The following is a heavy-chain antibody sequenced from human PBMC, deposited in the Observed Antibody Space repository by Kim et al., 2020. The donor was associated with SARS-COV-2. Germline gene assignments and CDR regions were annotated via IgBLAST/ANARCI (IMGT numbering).Heavy chain of an antibody. J-gene: IGHJ2*01. Sequence: GGSLRLSCAASGFTFSSYGMHWVRQAPGKGLEWVAVIWYDGSNKYYADSVKGRFTISRDNSKNTLYLQMNSLRAEDTAVYYCASCAEGRCGELSDWYFDLWGRGTLVTVSS. CDR3: ASCAEGRCGELSDWYFDL. D-gene: IGHD4-17*01. CDR2: IWYDGSNK. V-gene: IGHV3-33*01. CDR1: GFTFSSYG.